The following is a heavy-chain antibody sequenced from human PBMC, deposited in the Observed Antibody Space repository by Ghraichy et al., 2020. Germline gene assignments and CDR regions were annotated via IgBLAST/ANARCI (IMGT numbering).Heavy chain of an antibody. J-gene: IGHJ4*02. CDR1: GFTFSSYG. D-gene: IGHD6-19*01. CDR2: IRYDGSNK. Sequence: GGSLRLSCAASGFTFSSYGMHWVRQAPGKGLEWVAFIRYDGSNKYYADSVKGRFTISRDNSKNTLYLQMNSLRAEDTAVYYCAKGDHLQLIAVAGTAFDYWGQGTLVTVSS. CDR3: AKGDHLQLIAVAGTAFDY. V-gene: IGHV3-30*02.